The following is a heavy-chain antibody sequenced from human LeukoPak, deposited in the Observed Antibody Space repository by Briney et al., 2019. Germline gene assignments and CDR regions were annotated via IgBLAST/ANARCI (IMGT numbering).Heavy chain of an antibody. CDR1: GGTFSSYA. CDR3: ARETTGAFDY. D-gene: IGHD4-11*01. V-gene: IGHV1-46*01. J-gene: IGHJ4*02. Sequence: ASVKVSCKASGGTFSSYAISWVRQAPGQGLEWMGIINPSGGSTSYAQKFQGRVTMTRDTSTSTVYMELSSLRSEDTAVYYCARETTGAFDYWGQGTLVTVSS. CDR2: INPSGGST.